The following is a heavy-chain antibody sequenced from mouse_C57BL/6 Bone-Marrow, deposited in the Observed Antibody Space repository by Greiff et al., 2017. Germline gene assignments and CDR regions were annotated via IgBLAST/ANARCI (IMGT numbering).Heavy chain of an antibody. CDR3: ARYWYFDY. CDR1: GYTFTSYW. V-gene: IGHV1-69*01. Sequence: VQLQQPGAELVLPGASVKLSCKASGYTFTSYWMHWVKQRPGQGLEWIGEINPSDSYTNYNQKFKGKSTLTVDKYSSTAYMQLSSLTSEDSAVYYCARYWYFDYWGQGKTLTLS. D-gene: IGHD4-1*01. CDR2: INPSDSYT. J-gene: IGHJ2*01.